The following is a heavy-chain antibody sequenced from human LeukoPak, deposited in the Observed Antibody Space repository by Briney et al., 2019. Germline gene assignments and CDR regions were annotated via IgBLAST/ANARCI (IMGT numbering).Heavy chain of an antibody. J-gene: IGHJ6*03. V-gene: IGHV4-61*02. CDR2: IYTTGST. CDR3: ARDSGLWFGGKYYYNMDV. CDR1: GGSISSGPYY. D-gene: IGHD3-10*01. Sequence: SETLSLTCTVSGGSISSGPYYWSWIRQPAGKRLEFIGRIYTTGSTDYNPSLESRVTVSADTSKNQVSLRLSSVTAADTAVYYCARDSGLWFGGKYYYNMDVWGKGTTVSVSS.